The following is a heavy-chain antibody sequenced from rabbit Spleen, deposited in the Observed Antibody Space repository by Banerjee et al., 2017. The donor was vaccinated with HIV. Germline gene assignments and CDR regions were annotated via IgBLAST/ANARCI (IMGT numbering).Heavy chain of an antibody. CDR1: GFSFNSGYD. CDR2: SYAGSSGST. V-gene: IGHV1S40*01. Sequence: QSLEESGGGLVKPGASLTLSCKASGFSFNSGYDMCWVRQAPGKGLEWIACSYAGSSGSTYSAIWAKGRFTISKTSSTTVTLQMTSLTVADTATYFCARDDAGSSDYIFTLWGPGTLVTVS. J-gene: IGHJ4*01. D-gene: IGHD8-1*01. CDR3: ARDDAGSSDYIFTL.